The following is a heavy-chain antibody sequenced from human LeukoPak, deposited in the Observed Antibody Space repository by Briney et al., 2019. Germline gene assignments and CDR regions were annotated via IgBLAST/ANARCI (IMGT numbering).Heavy chain of an antibody. CDR2: IYYSGST. CDR1: GGSISSYY. CDR3: ARFSPHYYYYGMDV. V-gene: IGHV4-30-4*01. Sequence: KPSETLSLTCTVSGGSISSYYWSWIRQPPGKGLEWIGYIYYSGSTYYNPSLKSRVTISVDTSKNQFSLKLSSVTAADTAVYYCARFSPHYYYYGMDVWGQGTTVTVSS. J-gene: IGHJ6*02.